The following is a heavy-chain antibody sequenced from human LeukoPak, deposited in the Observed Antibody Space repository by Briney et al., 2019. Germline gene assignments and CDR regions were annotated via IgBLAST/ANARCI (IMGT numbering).Heavy chain of an antibody. V-gene: IGHV4-39*07. CDR1: GGTISTSSYY. CDR3: ARGRRQLVRSWGY. D-gene: IGHD6-13*01. Sequence: SETLSLTCTVSGGTISTSSYYFAWIRQPPGKGLEWIGSVYYSGSTYYHPSLKSRVTISVYTSKNQFSLKLTSVTAADTAVYYCARGRRQLVRSWGYWGQGTLVTVSS. J-gene: IGHJ4*02. CDR2: VYYSGST.